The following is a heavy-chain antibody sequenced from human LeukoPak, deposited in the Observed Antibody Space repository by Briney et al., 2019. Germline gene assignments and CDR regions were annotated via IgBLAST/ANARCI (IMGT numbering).Heavy chain of an antibody. CDR1: GFTFSSYT. Sequence: GGSLRLSCAASGFTFSSYTMNWVRQAPGKGLEWVSSITSNTRYIFYADSVKGRFTISRDNAKNSLYLQMNSLRAEDTALYYCASPHYDYVWGSYRSTLEYYMDVWGKGTTVTISS. D-gene: IGHD3-16*02. J-gene: IGHJ6*03. CDR2: ITSNTRYI. CDR3: ASPHYDYVWGSYRSTLEYYMDV. V-gene: IGHV3-21*04.